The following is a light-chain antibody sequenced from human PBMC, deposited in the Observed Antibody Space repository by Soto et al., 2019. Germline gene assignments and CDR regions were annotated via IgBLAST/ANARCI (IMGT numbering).Light chain of an antibody. CDR3: QSYDSSVSGWV. V-gene: IGLV1-40*01. Sequence: QSVLTQAPSVSGAPGQRVTISCTGSSSNIGAGYDVHWYQQLPGTAPKLLIYGNSNRPSGVPDRFSGSKSGTSASLAITGLQPEDEADYYCQSYDSSVSGWVFGGGTKLTVL. CDR2: GNS. CDR1: SSNIGAGYD. J-gene: IGLJ3*02.